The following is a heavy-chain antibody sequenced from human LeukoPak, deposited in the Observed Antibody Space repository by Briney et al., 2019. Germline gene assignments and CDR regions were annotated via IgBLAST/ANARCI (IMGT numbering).Heavy chain of an antibody. D-gene: IGHD2-21*02. CDR3: ARDCGGDCFGAFDI. CDR1: GFTVSSNY. V-gene: IGHV3-53*01. CDR2: IYSGGST. Sequence: GGSLRLSCAASGFTVSSNYMSWVRQAPGKGLEWVSVIYSGGSTYYADSVKDRFTISRDNSKNTLYLQMNSLRAEDTAVYYCARDCGGDCFGAFDIWGQGTMVTVSS. J-gene: IGHJ3*02.